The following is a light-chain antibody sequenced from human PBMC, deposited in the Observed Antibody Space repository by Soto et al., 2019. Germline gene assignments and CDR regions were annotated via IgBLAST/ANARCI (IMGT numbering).Light chain of an antibody. CDR3: QQHGSSPIS. V-gene: IGKV3-20*01. J-gene: IGKJ5*01. CDR2: GAS. CDR1: QTVTRNY. Sequence: EIVLTQSPGTLSLSPGERATLSCRASQTVTRNYLAWHQQKPGQTPRLLVYGASSRATGIPDRFSGSGSGTDFTLTIIRLEPEDFAVYYCQQHGSSPISFGQGTRLESK.